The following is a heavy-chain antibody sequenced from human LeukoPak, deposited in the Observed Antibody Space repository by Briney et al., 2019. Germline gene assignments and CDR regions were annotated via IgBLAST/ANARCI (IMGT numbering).Heavy chain of an antibody. CDR1: GGSISSSSYY. Sequence: SETLSLTCTVSGGSISSSSYYWGWIRQPPGKGLEWIGSIYYSGSTYYNPSLESRVTISVDTSKNQFSLKLSSVTAADTAVYYCARGHVWEPHYWGQGTLVTVSS. D-gene: IGHD1-26*01. V-gene: IGHV4-39*07. CDR2: IYYSGST. J-gene: IGHJ4*02. CDR3: ARGHVWEPHY.